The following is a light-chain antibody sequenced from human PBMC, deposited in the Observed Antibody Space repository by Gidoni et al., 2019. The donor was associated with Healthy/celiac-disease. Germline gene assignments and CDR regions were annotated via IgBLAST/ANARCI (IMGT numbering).Light chain of an antibody. CDR3: QQRSNWPPNT. Sequence: IVLKQSPATLSLSPGERATLSCRASQSVSSYLAWYQQKPGQAPRLLIYDASNRATGIPARFSGSGSGTDFTLTISSLEPEDFAVYYCQQRSNWPPNTFGQGTKLEIK. CDR2: DAS. J-gene: IGKJ2*01. V-gene: IGKV3-11*01. CDR1: QSVSSY.